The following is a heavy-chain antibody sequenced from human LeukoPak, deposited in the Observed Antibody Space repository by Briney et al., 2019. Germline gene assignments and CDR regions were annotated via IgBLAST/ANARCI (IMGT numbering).Heavy chain of an antibody. CDR3: AREFMTTVTTSFDL. CDR2: IYYSGST. V-gene: IGHV4-31*03. J-gene: IGHJ2*01. Sequence: SETPSLTCTVSGGSISSGGYYWSWIRQHPGKGLEWIGYIYYSGSTYYNPSLKSRVTISVDTSKNQFSLKLSSVTAADTAVYYCAREFMTTVTTSFDLWGRGTLVTVSS. D-gene: IGHD4-17*01. CDR1: GGSISSGGYY.